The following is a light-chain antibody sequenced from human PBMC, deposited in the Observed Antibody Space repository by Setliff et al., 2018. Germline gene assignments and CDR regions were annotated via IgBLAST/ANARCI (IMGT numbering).Light chain of an antibody. CDR2: EVT. J-gene: IGLJ1*01. V-gene: IGLV2-8*01. CDR1: SRDVGGYNF. Sequence: QSVLTQPPSASGSPGQSVTISCTGTSRDVGGYNFVSWYQQHPGKAPKLIISEVTERPSGVPDRFSGSKSGNTASLTASGLQAEDEADYYCSSYAGSDNYVFGTGTKVTV. CDR3: SSYAGSDNYV.